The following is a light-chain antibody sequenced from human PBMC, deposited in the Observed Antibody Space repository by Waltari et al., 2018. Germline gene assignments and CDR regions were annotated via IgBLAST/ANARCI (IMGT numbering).Light chain of an antibody. CDR1: QSISSY. Sequence: DIQMTQSPSSLSASVGYRVTITCRASQSISSYLNWYQQKPGKAPKLLIYAASSLQSGVPSRFSGSGSGTDFTLTISSLQPEDFATYYCQQSYNTPQTFGQGTKVEIK. CDR2: AAS. V-gene: IGKV1-39*01. J-gene: IGKJ2*01. CDR3: QQSYNTPQT.